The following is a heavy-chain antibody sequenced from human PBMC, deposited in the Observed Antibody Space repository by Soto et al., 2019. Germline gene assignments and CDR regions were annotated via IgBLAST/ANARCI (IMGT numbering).Heavy chain of an antibody. CDR2: ISTYNGNT. CDR1: GDTFTTYG. Sequence: ASVKVSCKASGDTFTTYGISWVRQAPGQGLEWMGWISTYNGNTQFAQKFQGRVTMTTDTSTSTAYMELRSLTSDDTAISYCAKRPRALLTFEYWGQGTLVTVSS. V-gene: IGHV1-18*01. J-gene: IGHJ4*02. D-gene: IGHD1-26*01. CDR3: AKRPRALLTFEY.